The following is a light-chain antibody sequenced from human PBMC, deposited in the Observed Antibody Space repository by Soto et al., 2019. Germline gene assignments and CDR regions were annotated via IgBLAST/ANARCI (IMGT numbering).Light chain of an antibody. CDR1: QTISSW. J-gene: IGKJ1*01. Sequence: GDRVTITCRASQTISSWLAWYQQKPGKAPKLLIYDVSTLGSGVPSRFSGSGSGTDFTLTISSLQPDDFATYYCQQYNTFWTFGQGTTGDIK. V-gene: IGKV1-5*01. CDR2: DVS. CDR3: QQYNTFWT.